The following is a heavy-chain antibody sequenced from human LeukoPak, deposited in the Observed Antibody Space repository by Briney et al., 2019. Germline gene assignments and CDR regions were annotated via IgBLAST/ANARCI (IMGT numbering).Heavy chain of an antibody. Sequence: SETVSLTCTVPGGSISRYYWSWIRQPAGKGLEWIGRIYTSGSTNYNPSLKSRVYMSVDTSKNRVSLKLTSVTAADTAVYYCAREYWDVSYYYGMDVWGQGNSGSVSS. J-gene: IGHJ6*02. CDR2: IYTSGST. CDR3: AREYWDVSYYYGMDV. CDR1: GGSISRYY. V-gene: IGHV4-4*07. D-gene: IGHD1-26*01.